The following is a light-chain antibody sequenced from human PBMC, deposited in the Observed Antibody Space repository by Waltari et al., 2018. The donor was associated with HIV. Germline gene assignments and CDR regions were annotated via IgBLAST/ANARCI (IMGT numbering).Light chain of an antibody. CDR1: SSNIGHNY. V-gene: IGLV1-47*01. CDR2: RSN. Sequence: QSVLTQPPSASGTPGQRVTISCSGSSSNIGHNYVYWYQQPPGTAPKVLIYRSNQRPSGVPDRFSGSKSGTSASLAISGLRSEDEADYYCAAWEDSLSGPVFGGGTKLIVL. CDR3: AAWEDSLSGPV. J-gene: IGLJ3*02.